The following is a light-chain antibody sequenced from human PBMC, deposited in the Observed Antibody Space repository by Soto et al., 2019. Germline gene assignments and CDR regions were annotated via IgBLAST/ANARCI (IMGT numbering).Light chain of an antibody. V-gene: IGLV2-14*01. CDR3: SSYTSSSTRV. CDR1: SSDVGGYNY. Sequence: QSALTQPASVSGSPGQSITISCTGTSSDVGGYNYVSWYQQHPGKAPKLMIYDVSNRPSGVSNRFSGSKSGNTASLTISGLQAEXEADYYCSSYTSSSTRVFGGGTKLTVL. CDR2: DVS. J-gene: IGLJ2*01.